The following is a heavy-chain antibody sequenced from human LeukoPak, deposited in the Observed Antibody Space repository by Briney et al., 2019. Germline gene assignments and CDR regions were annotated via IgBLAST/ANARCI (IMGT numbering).Heavy chain of an antibody. Sequence: GGSLRLSCAASGFTFDDYAMHWVRQAPGKGLEWVSLISGDGGSTYYADSVKGRFTISRDNSKNSLYLQMNSLRTEDTALYYCAKDTTYSSYYHSSGYNDYWGQGTLVTVSS. CDR3: AKDTTYSSYYHSSGYNDY. D-gene: IGHD3-22*01. V-gene: IGHV3-43*02. J-gene: IGHJ4*02. CDR2: ISGDGGST. CDR1: GFTFDDYA.